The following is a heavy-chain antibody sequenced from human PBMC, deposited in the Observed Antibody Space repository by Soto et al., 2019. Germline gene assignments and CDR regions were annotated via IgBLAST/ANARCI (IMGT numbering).Heavy chain of an antibody. CDR1: GGSISSYY. Sequence: SETLSLTCTVSGGSISSYYWSWIRQPPGKGLEWIGYIYYSGSTNYNPSLKSRVTISVDTSKNQFSLKLSSVTAADTAVYFCASAPRGNYGYSSFFAYWGQGTLVTVSS. CDR3: ASAPRGNYGYSSFFAY. J-gene: IGHJ4*02. CDR2: IYYSGST. V-gene: IGHV4-59*01. D-gene: IGHD3-10*01.